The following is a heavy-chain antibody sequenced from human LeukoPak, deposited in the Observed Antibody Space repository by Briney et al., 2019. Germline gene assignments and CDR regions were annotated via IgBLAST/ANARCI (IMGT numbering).Heavy chain of an antibody. J-gene: IGHJ4*02. CDR2: IKYDGGEK. V-gene: IGHV3-7*03. CDR1: GFTFTTYW. Sequence: GGSLRLSCIASGFTFTTYWMSWVRQAPGKGLEWVANIKYDGGEKYYVDSVKGRFTIFRDNAKSSLYLQMDSLRAEDTAVYYCAKGGHLDYWGPGALVTVSS. CDR3: AKGGHLDY.